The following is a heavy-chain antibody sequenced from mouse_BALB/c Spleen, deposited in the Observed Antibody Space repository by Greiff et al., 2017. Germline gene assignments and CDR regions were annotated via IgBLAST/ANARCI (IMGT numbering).Heavy chain of an antibody. Sequence: EVQVVESGGGLVKPGGSLKLSCAASGFTFSSYAMSWVRQTPEKRLEWVASISSGGSTYYPDSVKGRFTISRDNARNILYLQMSSLSSEDTAMYYCARGQGGITTWFAYWGQGTLVTVSA. V-gene: IGHV5-6-5*01. CDR3: ARGQGGITTWFAY. D-gene: IGHD2-4*01. CDR2: ISSGGST. CDR1: GFTFSSYA. J-gene: IGHJ3*01.